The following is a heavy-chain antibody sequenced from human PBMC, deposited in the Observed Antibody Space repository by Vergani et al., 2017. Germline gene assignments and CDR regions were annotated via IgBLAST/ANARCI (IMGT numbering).Heavy chain of an antibody. CDR3: GGGSDNYN. CDR1: GFTFSSTA. V-gene: IGHV3-23*01. CDR2: IKNTGDST. D-gene: IGHD5-24*01. Sequence: EVQLLQSEGAVVQPGGSLRLSCVASGFTFSSTAMSWDRQGNGQGLEWVSSIKNTGDSTHYAESVKGRFTISRDNSKNTLYLQMNSLRVEDPAVYYCGGGSDNYNWGQGTLVTVSS. J-gene: IGHJ4*02.